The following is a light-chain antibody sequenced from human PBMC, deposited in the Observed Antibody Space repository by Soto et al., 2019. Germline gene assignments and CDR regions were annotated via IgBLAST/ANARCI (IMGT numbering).Light chain of an antibody. Sequence: NGLSPSPGTLSLTPGERPTLSCPASQSVSSSYLAWYQQKPGQAPRLLIYGASSRATGIPDRFSGSGSGTDFTLTISRLEPEDFAVYYCQQYGSSPRTFGQGTKVDI. CDR1: QSVSSSY. V-gene: IGKV3-20*01. J-gene: IGKJ1*01. CDR2: GAS. CDR3: QQYGSSPRT.